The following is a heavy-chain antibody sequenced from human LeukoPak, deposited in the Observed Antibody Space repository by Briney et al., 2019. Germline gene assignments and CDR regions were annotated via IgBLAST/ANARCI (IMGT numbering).Heavy chain of an antibody. CDR3: AREKTGNYYGSGRGAFDI. Sequence: SETLSLTCAVYGGSFSGYYWSWIRQHPGKGLEWIGYIYYSGSTYYNPSLKSRVTISVDTSKNQFSLKLSSVTAADTAVYCCAREKTGNYYGSGRGAFDIWGQGTMVTVSS. D-gene: IGHD3-10*01. CDR1: GGSFSGYY. J-gene: IGHJ3*02. V-gene: IGHV4-31*11. CDR2: IYYSGST.